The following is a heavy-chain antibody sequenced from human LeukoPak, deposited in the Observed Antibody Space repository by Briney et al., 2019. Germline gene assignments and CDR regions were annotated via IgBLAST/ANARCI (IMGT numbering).Heavy chain of an antibody. CDR3: ARDNAVYGSGSYYPTGMDV. CDR1: GGSISSSSYY. D-gene: IGHD3-10*01. J-gene: IGHJ6*03. Sequence: SETLSLTCTVSGGSISSSSYYWGWIRQPPGKGLEWIGSIYYSGSTYCNPSLKSRVTISVDTSKNQFSLKLSSVTAADTAVYYCARDNAVYGSGSYYPTGMDVWGKGTTVTVSS. V-gene: IGHV4-39*07. CDR2: IYYSGST.